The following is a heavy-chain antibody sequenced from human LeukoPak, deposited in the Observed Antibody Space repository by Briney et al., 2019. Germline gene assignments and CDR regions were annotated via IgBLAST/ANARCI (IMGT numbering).Heavy chain of an antibody. CDR2: INPNSGGT. CDR3: AREGFGSAAIREGYYYYYGMDV. CDR1: GYTFTGYY. Sequence: ASVKVSCKASGYTFTGYYMHWVRQAPGQGLEWMGWINPNSGGTNYAQKFQGWVTMTRDTSISTAYMEPSRLRSDDTAVYYCAREGFGSAAIREGYYYYYGMDVWGKGTTVTVSS. V-gene: IGHV1-2*04. D-gene: IGHD2-2*01. J-gene: IGHJ6*04.